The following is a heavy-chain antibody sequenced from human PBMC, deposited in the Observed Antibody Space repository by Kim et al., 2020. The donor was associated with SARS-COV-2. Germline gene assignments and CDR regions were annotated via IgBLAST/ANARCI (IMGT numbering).Heavy chain of an antibody. CDR3: ARESDVAGNDY. CDR2: T. Sequence: THYADSVKGRFTISRDNADNSLYLQINSLRAEDTALYYCARESDVAGNDYWGQGTLVTVSS. D-gene: IGHD6-19*01. J-gene: IGHJ4*02. V-gene: IGHV3-11*06.